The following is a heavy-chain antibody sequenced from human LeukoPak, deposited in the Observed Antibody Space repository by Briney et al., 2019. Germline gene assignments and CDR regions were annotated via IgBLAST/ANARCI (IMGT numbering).Heavy chain of an antibody. V-gene: IGHV1-24*01. CDR1: GYTLTELS. CDR2: FDPEDGET. J-gene: IGHJ3*02. D-gene: IGHD4-17*01. CDR3: AKAFYGDYDLGAFDI. Sequence: ASVKVSCKVSGYTLTELSMHWVRQAPGKGLEWMGGFDPEDGETIYAQKFQGRVTMTEDTSTDTAYMELSSLRAEDTAVYYCAKAFYGDYDLGAFDIWGQGTMVTVSS.